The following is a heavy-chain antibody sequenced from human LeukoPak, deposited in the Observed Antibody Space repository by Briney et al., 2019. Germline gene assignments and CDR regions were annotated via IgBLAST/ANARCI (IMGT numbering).Heavy chain of an antibody. CDR2: ISYDGSNK. CDR1: GFTFSSYG. J-gene: IGHJ4*02. Sequence: GGSLRLSCAASGFTFSSYGMHWVRQAPGKGLEWVAVISYDGSNKYYADSVKGRFTISRDNSKNTLYLQINSLRAEDTAVYYCAKIPDWGQGTLVTVSS. CDR3: AKIPD. V-gene: IGHV3-30*18.